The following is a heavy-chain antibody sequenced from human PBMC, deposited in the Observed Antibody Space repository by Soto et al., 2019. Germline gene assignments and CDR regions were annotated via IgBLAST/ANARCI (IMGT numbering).Heavy chain of an antibody. Sequence: PGGSLRLSCAASGFTFSSYAMSWVRQAPGKGLEWVSAISGSGGSTYYADSVKGRFTISRDNSKNTLYLQMNSLRAEDTAVYYCAKDASLPYTMIVVVITPWFDYWGQGTLVTVSS. CDR3: AKDASLPYTMIVVVITPWFDY. J-gene: IGHJ4*02. CDR2: ISGSGGST. CDR1: GFTFSSYA. V-gene: IGHV3-23*01. D-gene: IGHD3-22*01.